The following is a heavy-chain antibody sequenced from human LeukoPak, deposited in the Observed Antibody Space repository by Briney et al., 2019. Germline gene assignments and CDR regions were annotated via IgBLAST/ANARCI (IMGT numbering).Heavy chain of an antibody. CDR1: GYTFTSYG. Sequence: AASVKVSCKASGYTFTSYGINWVRQAPGQGLEGMGWITPYNNNAKYAQKFQGRVTMTTDTSTDIAYMDLRSLGSDDTAMYYCARDLIYDNTGSARDTNDAFDIWGQGTMLIVSS. CDR2: ITPYNNNA. D-gene: IGHD5-18*01. J-gene: IGHJ3*02. CDR3: ARDLIYDNTGSARDTNDAFDI. V-gene: IGHV1-18*04.